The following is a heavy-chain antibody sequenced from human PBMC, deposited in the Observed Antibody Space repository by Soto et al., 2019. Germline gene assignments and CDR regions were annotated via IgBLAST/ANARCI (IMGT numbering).Heavy chain of an antibody. CDR3: ARTPPYASENYFDY. CDR2: ITSSSSTI. D-gene: IGHD2-15*01. Sequence: EVHLVESGGGLVQPGGSLRVSCAASGFTFSSYSMNWVRQAPGKGLEWFSHITSSSSTIYYADSVKGRFTISRDNAKNSRYPQMNSLRADDTAVYYCARTPPYASENYFDYWAQGTLITVSS. J-gene: IGHJ4*02. CDR1: GFTFSSYS. V-gene: IGHV3-48*01.